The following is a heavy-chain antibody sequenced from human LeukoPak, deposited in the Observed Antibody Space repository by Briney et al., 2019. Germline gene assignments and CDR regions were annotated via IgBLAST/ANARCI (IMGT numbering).Heavy chain of an antibody. CDR2: IGWNSASI. CDR3: AKDLRYSGSYLFDC. J-gene: IGHJ4*02. Sequence: GGSLRLSCKASGFTFSNYAMNWVRQAPGKGLEWVSGIGWNSASIDYADSVKGRFTISRDNAKNSLYLQMNSLRDEDTALYCCAKDLRYSGSYLFDCWGQGTLVTVSS. CDR1: GFTFSNYA. V-gene: IGHV3-9*01. D-gene: IGHD1-26*01.